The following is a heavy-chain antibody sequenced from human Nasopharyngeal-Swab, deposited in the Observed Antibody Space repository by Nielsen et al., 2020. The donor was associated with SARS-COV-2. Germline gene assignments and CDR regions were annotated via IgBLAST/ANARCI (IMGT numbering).Heavy chain of an antibody. Sequence: GGSLRLSCAASGFTFSSYDMHWVRQATGKGLEWVSAICTAGDTYYPGSVKGRFTISRENAKNSLYLQMNSLRAGDTAVYYCARGVSTYDSSGYPRSYYYGMDVWGQGTTVTVSS. D-gene: IGHD3-22*01. J-gene: IGHJ6*02. V-gene: IGHV3-13*04. CDR3: ARGVSTYDSSGYPRSYYYGMDV. CDR2: ICTAGDT. CDR1: GFTFSSYD.